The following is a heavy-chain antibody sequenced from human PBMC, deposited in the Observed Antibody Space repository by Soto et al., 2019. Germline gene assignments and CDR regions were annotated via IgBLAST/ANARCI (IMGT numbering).Heavy chain of an antibody. J-gene: IGHJ4*02. D-gene: IGHD2-21*02. Sequence: QVQLVESGGGVVQPGRSLRLSCAASGFTFSRCAMHWVRQAPGKGLEWVAVISYDGSNKYYADSVKGRFTISRDNSKNTLYLQMNSLRAEDTAVYYCAKAEVTVVTPYYFDYWGQGTLVTVSS. CDR1: GFTFSRCA. CDR3: AKAEVTVVTPYYFDY. V-gene: IGHV3-30*18. CDR2: ISYDGSNK.